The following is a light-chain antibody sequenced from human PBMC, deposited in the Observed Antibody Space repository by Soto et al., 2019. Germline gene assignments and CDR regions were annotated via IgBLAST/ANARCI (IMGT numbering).Light chain of an antibody. CDR2: DAS. CDR1: QSISNF. J-gene: IGKJ5*01. V-gene: IGKV3-11*01. CDR3: QQRSNWPIT. Sequence: EIVLTQSPATLSLSPVERATLSCRASQSISNFLAWYQQKPGQDHRLLIYDASNRATGIPARFSGSGSGTDFTLTISSLEPEEFAVYYCQQRSNWPITFGQGTRLEIK.